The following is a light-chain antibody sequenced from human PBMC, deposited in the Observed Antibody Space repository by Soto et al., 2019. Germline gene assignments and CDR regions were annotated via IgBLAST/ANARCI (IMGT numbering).Light chain of an antibody. V-gene: IGKV3-20*01. CDR3: QQYDSSLT. J-gene: IGKJ1*01. CDR2: GAS. CDR1: QSVSSTF. Sequence: EIVLTQSPGSLSLSPGERATLSCRASQSVSSTFFAWYQQKPGQAPRLLIYGASSRATGIPARFSGGGSGTDFTLTISRLEPEDFAADYCQQYDSSLTFGQGTKVEIK.